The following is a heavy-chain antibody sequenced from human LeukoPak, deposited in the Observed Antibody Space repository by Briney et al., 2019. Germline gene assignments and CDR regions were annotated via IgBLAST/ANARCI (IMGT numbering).Heavy chain of an antibody. Sequence: PSQTLSLTCTVSGGSLSRGDYYWSWIRQPPGKGLEWIGYIYYSGSTDYNPSLKSRVTISVDTSKNQFSLKLSSVTAADTAVYYCARAGIVGALSIDYWGQGTLVTVSS. V-gene: IGHV4-30-4*01. CDR3: ARAGIVGALSIDY. J-gene: IGHJ4*02. CDR2: IYYSGST. D-gene: IGHD1-26*01. CDR1: GGSLSRGDYY.